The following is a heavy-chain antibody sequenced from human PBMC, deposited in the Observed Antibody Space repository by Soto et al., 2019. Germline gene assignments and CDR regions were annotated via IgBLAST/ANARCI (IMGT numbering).Heavy chain of an antibody. D-gene: IGHD3-22*01. Sequence: GGSLRLSCAASGFTFSSYGMHWVRQAPGTGLEWVSSIATTGETTFYADSVRGRFTISRDNSKNTLYLQMNSLRAEDTAVYYCARDYDSSGYPRYYFDYWGQGTLVTVSS. CDR3: ARDYDSSGYPRYYFDY. CDR2: IATTGETT. V-gene: IGHV3-NL1*01. J-gene: IGHJ4*02. CDR1: GFTFSSYG.